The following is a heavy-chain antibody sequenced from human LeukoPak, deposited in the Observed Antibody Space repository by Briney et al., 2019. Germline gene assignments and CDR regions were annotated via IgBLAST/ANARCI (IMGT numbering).Heavy chain of an antibody. Sequence: SETLSLTCAVYGGSFSGYYWSWIRQPPGKGLEWIGEINHSGSTNYNPSLKSRVTMSVDTSKNQFSLKLSSVTAADTAVYYCARRYNYGYYWGQGTLVTVSS. J-gene: IGHJ4*02. V-gene: IGHV4-34*01. CDR3: ARRYNYGYY. CDR1: GGSFSGYY. D-gene: IGHD5-18*01. CDR2: INHSGST.